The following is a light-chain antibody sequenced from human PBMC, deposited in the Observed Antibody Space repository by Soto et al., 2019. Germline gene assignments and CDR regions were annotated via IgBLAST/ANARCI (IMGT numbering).Light chain of an antibody. CDR2: KAS. V-gene: IGKV1-5*03. J-gene: IGKJ1*01. Sequence: DIQMTQSPSTLSGSVGDRVTITCRASQTISSWLAWYQQKPGKAPKLLIYKASTLKSGVPSRFSGSGSGTEFNLTISSLQPDDFATYYFQHYNSYSEAFGQGTKVELK. CDR3: QHYNSYSEA. CDR1: QTISSW.